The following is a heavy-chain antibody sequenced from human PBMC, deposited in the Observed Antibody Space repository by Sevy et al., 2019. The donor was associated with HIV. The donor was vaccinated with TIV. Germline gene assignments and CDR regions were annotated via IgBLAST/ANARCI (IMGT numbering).Heavy chain of an antibody. D-gene: IGHD6-19*01. Sequence: GGSLRLSCAVSGFTVSSVHLDWVRQAPGKGLEWVSVIYSDGSTYYADSVKGRFTVSRDNSKNTVFLQMNSLRVEDTAVYYCCRDWHGSGLFMSDFWGQGSPVTVSS. J-gene: IGHJ4*02. CDR3: CRDWHGSGLFMSDF. CDR2: IYSDGST. CDR1: GFTVSSVH. V-gene: IGHV3-53*01.